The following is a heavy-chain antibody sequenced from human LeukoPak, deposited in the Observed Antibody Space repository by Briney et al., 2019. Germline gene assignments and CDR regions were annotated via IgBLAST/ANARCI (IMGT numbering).Heavy chain of an antibody. CDR3: ARPQYLFGAFGI. J-gene: IGHJ3*02. D-gene: IGHD2-2*02. Sequence: SQTLSLTCTVSGGSISSSSYYWGWIRQPPGKGLEWIGSIYYSGSTYYNPSLKSRVTISVDTSKNQFSLKLSSVTAADTAVYYCARPQYLFGAFGIWGQGTMVTVSS. CDR2: IYYSGST. V-gene: IGHV4-39*01. CDR1: GGSISSSSYY.